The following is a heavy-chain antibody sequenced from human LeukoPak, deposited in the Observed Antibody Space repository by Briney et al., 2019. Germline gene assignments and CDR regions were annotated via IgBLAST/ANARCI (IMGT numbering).Heavy chain of an antibody. CDR3: AKDAIGQYRPYYFDC. Sequence: GGSLRLSCAASGFTFSSFAMSWVRQAPGKGLKWVSSISGSGESTDYADYVKGRFTVSRDNSQNTLNLQLNSLRAEDTAVYYCAKDAIGQYRPYYFDCWGQGTLVSVSS. J-gene: IGHJ4*02. CDR1: GFTFSSFA. D-gene: IGHD3-16*02. CDR2: ISGSGEST. V-gene: IGHV3-23*01.